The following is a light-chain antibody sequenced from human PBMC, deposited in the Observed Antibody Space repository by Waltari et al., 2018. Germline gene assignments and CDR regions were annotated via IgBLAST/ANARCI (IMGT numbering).Light chain of an antibody. CDR1: SSDVGAYDY. CDR3: SSFTTSSIQV. V-gene: IGLV2-14*01. Sequence: QSALTQPASVSGSPGHSITISCTGTSSDVGAYDYVSWYQQYPGKAPKLMIFEVSNRPSGASIRFSGSKSGNTASLTISGLLPEDEADYYCSSFTTSSIQVFGTGTKVTVL. J-gene: IGLJ1*01. CDR2: EVS.